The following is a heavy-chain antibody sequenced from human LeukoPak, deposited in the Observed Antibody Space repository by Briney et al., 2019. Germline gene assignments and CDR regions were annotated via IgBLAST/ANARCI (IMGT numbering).Heavy chain of an antibody. D-gene: IGHD2-2*01. Sequence: ASVKGSCKASGYTFTSYGISWVRQAPGQGLEWMGWISAYNGNTNYAQKLQGRVTMTTDTSTSTAYMELRSLRSDETAVYYCAREYCSSTSCYPDIWGQGTMVTVSS. CDR1: GYTFTSYG. CDR2: ISAYNGNT. CDR3: AREYCSSTSCYPDI. J-gene: IGHJ3*02. V-gene: IGHV1-18*01.